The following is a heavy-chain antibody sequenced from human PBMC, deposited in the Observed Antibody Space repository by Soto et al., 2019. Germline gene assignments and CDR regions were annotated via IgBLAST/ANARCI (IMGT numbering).Heavy chain of an antibody. J-gene: IGHJ4*02. D-gene: IGHD3-3*01. CDR2: ISYDGSNK. V-gene: IGHV3-30*18. Sequence: GGSLRLSCAASGFTFSSYGMHWVRQAPGKGLEWVAVISYDGSNKYYADSVKGRFTISRDNSKNSLYLQMNSLRAEDTAVYYCAKGQDPPPESEWFMHFLDYWGQGTLVTVSS. CDR1: GFTFSSYG. CDR3: AKGQDPPPESEWFMHFLDY.